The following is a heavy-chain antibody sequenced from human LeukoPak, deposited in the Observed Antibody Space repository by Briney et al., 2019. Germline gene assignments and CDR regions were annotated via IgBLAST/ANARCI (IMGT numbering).Heavy chain of an antibody. V-gene: IGHV3-20*04. D-gene: IGHD6-13*01. J-gene: IGHJ5*02. Sequence: PGGSLRLSCAASGFTFDDYGMSWVRQAPGKGLEWVSGINWNGGSTGYADSVKGRFTIPRDNAKNSPYLQMNSLRAEDTAVYYCASNSGYSSSWRCSVCWFDPWGQGTLVTVSS. CDR3: ASNSGYSSSWRCSVCWFDP. CDR1: GFTFDDYG. CDR2: INWNGGST.